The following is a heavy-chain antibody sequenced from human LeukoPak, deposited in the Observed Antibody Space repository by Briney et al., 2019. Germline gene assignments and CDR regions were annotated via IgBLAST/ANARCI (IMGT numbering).Heavy chain of an antibody. Sequence: ASVKVSFKASGYTFTTYAMNWVRQAPGQGLEWMGWINTNTGNPTYAQGFTGRFVFSLDTSVSTAYLQISSLKAEDTAVYYCARGYCSGGSCSLVDYWGQRTLVTVSS. CDR1: GYTFTTYA. CDR3: ARGYCSGGSCSLVDY. CDR2: INTNTGNP. D-gene: IGHD2-15*01. J-gene: IGHJ4*02. V-gene: IGHV7-4-1*02.